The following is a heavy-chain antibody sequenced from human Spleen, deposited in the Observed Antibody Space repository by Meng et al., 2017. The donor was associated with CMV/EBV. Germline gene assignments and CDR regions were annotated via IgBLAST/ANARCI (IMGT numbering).Heavy chain of an antibody. Sequence: SVKVSCKASGYTFSSFDINWVRQTPGQGLEWMGGIIPIFGTANYAQKFQGRVTITTDESMSTAYMELSSLRSEDTAVYYCASEVNEIAAADPAYYYGMDVWGQGTTVTVSS. V-gene: IGHV1-69*05. J-gene: IGHJ6*02. CDR3: ASEVNEIAAADPAYYYGMDV. CDR1: GYTFSSFD. CDR2: IIPIFGTA. D-gene: IGHD6-13*01.